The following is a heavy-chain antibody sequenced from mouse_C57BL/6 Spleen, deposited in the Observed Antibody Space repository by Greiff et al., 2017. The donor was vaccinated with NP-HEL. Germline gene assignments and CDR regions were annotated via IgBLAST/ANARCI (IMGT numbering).Heavy chain of an antibody. V-gene: IGHV5-17*01. J-gene: IGHJ2*01. CDR2: ISSGSSTI. D-gene: IGHD2-4*01. CDR1: GFTFSDYG. CDR3: ARWDYDYDVFDY. Sequence: EVHLVESGGGLVKPGGSLKLSCAASGFTFSDYGMHWVRQAPEKGLEWVAYISSGSSTIYYADTVKGRFTISRDNAKNTLFLQMTSLRSEDTAMYYCARWDYDYDVFDYWGQGTTLTVSS.